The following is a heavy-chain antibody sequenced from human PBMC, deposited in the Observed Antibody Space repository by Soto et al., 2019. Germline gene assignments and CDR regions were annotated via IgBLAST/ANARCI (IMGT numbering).Heavy chain of an antibody. CDR2: INHSGST. Sequence: QVQLQQWGAGLLKPSETLSLTCAVYGRSFSGYYWSWIRQPPGKGLEWIGEINHSGSTNYNPSLNSRVTMSVDTSQNQFSLNLSSVTAAATAVYYCARAYGGNSGVFDYWGQGTLVTVSS. V-gene: IGHV4-34*01. CDR1: GRSFSGYY. D-gene: IGHD4-17*01. CDR3: ARAYGGNSGVFDY. J-gene: IGHJ4*02.